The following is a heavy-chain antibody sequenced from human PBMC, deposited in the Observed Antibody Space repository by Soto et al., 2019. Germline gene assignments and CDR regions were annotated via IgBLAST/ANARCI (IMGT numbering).Heavy chain of an antibody. V-gene: IGHV3-30*18. J-gene: IGHJ4*02. D-gene: IGHD2-2*01. CDR2: ISYDGTNK. CDR1: GFTSSTYG. CDR3: AKWDCSSNSCYRFTFDY. Sequence: GGSLRLSCAASGFTSSTYGMHWVRQAPGKGLEWVAVISYDGTNKYYADSVKGRFTISRDNSKNTLYLQMNSLRAEDTAVYYCAKWDCSSNSCYRFTFDYWGQGTLVTV.